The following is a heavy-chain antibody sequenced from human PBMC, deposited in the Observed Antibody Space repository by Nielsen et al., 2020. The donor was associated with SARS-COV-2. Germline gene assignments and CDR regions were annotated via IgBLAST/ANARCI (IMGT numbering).Heavy chain of an antibody. CDR1: GDSISSGRFS. CDR2: IFHDGIT. J-gene: IGHJ4*02. CDR3: ARRQWLRGALDY. V-gene: IGHV4-30-2*01. Sequence: SETLSLTCAVSGDSISSGRFSWTWIRQPPGRGLVWIGYIFHDGITFYNPSLKSRVTMSVDTSKNQFSLKLRSVTAADTAVYYCARRQWLRGALDYWGQGTLVTVSS. D-gene: IGHD6-19*01.